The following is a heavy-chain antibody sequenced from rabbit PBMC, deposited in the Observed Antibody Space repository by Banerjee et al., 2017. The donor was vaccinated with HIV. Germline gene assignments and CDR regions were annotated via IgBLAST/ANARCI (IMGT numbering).Heavy chain of an antibody. J-gene: IGHJ4*01. CDR2: IYAGSSGST. CDR1: GFSFSSGYD. Sequence: QQLVESGGGLVKPGASLTLTCKASGFSFSSGYDMCWVRQAPGKGLEWIACIYAGSSGSTYYANWAKGRFTISKTSSTTVTLQMTSLTAADTATYFCARADSYNYDGYNLWGPGTLVTVS. D-gene: IGHD6-1*01. V-gene: IGHV1S40*01. CDR3: ARADSYNYDGYNL.